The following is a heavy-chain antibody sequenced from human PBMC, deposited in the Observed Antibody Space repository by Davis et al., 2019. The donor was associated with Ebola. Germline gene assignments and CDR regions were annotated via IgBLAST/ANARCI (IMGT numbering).Heavy chain of an antibody. CDR2: INHSGST. CDR1: GGSFSGYY. V-gene: IGHV4-34*01. Sequence: MPSETLSLTCAVYGGSFSGYYWSWIRQPPGKGLEWIGEINHSGSTNYNPSLKSRVTISVDRSKNQFSLKLSSVTAADTAVYYCARERYCSSTSCYGWFDPWGQGTLVTVSS. CDR3: ARERYCSSTSCYGWFDP. D-gene: IGHD2-2*01. J-gene: IGHJ5*02.